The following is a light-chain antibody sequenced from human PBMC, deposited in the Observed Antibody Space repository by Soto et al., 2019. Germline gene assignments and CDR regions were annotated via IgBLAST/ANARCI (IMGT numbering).Light chain of an antibody. J-gene: IGKJ4*01. CDR3: QPYGRFPLS. Sequence: EIVLTQSPGTMSLSPGERATLSCRASQSISSSYLAWYQHKPCQAPRLLRYGASSRATVIPGRFSGRGSGTNFTLTISRLEPEDFAVDSCQPYGRFPLSFGGGTKVDIK. CDR2: GAS. V-gene: IGKV3-20*01. CDR1: QSISSSY.